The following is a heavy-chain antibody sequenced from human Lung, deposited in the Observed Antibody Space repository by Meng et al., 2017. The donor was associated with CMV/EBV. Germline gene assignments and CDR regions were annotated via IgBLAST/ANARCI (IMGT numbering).Heavy chain of an antibody. J-gene: IGHJ1*01. CDR3: ARDQIRGVVGARPRGPGDL. V-gene: IGHV3-21*01. D-gene: IGHD1-26*01. Sequence: GESLKISCVASGFTFSGYSMNWVRQTPGKGLEWVSSITSRSSNAYYSDSVKGRFTISRDNAKNTLYQQMNSLRDEDTAVYYCARDQIRGVVGARPRGPGDLWXQGTLVXVSS. CDR1: GFTFSGYS. CDR2: ITSRSSNA.